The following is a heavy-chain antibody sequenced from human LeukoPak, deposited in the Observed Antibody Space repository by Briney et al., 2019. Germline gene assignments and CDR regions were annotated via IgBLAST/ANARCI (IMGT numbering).Heavy chain of an antibody. V-gene: IGHV3-23*01. CDR1: GFTFSNYG. CDR2: ISGSGDTT. Sequence: GGSLRLSCAASGFTFSNYGMSWVRQAPGKGLEWVSTISGSGDTTYYADSVKGRFTISRDNAKNSLYLQMNSLRAEDTAVYYCAGVSSYGNGYYYYYMDVWGKGTTVTVSS. J-gene: IGHJ6*03. CDR3: AGVSSYGNGYYYYYMDV. D-gene: IGHD5-18*01.